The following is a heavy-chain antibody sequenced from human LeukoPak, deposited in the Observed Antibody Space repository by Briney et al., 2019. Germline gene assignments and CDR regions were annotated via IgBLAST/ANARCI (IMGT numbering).Heavy chain of an antibody. J-gene: IGHJ4*02. CDR3: ARGGYYDILTGYSPSFDY. CDR2: ISSSSSTI. CDR1: GFPFSDYS. V-gene: IGHV3-48*04. Sequence: PGGSLRLSCAASGFPFSDYSMNWVRQAPGKGLEWVSYISSSSSTIYYADSVKGRFTISRDNAKHSLYLQMNSLRAEDTAVYYCARGGYYDILTGYSPSFDYWGQGTLVTVSS. D-gene: IGHD3-9*01.